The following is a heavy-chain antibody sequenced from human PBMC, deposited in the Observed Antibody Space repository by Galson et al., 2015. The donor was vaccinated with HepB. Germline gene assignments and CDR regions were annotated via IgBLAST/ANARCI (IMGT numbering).Heavy chain of an antibody. D-gene: IGHD1-1*01. J-gene: IGHJ3*01. CDR2: ISTYKGDT. Sequence: SVKVSCKASGYRFTDNGISWVRQAPGQGLEWMGWISTYKGDTKYAQNFQGRVTMTTDTSTGTAYMEVRRLKSEDTAVYYCARDVRYKLEVWGQGTMVTVSS. V-gene: IGHV1-18*01. CDR1: GYRFTDNG. CDR3: ARDVRYKLEV.